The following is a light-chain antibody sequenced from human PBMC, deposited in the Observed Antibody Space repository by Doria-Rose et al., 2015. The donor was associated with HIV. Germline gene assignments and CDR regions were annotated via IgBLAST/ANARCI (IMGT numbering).Light chain of an antibody. Sequence: TQSPGTLSLSPGERATLSCRASQSFSSTYLAWYQQKPGQAPSLLIYDGSTRATGIPDTFSASGSGTDFTLTINSLEPEDFALYYCHQYGTSWTFGQGTKVEI. CDR1: QSFSSTY. CDR2: DGS. CDR3: HQYGTSWT. V-gene: IGKV3-20*01. J-gene: IGKJ1*01.